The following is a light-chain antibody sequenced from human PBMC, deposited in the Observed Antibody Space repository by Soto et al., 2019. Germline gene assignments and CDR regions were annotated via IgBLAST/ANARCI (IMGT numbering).Light chain of an antibody. V-gene: IGLV2-14*01. J-gene: IGLJ1*01. Sequence: QSALTQPASVSGSPGQSITISCTGTSSDVGGYNYVSWYQQHPGKAPKHMIYEVSNRPSGVSNRFSGSKSGNTASLTISGLPAEDEADYSCSSYTSSSIDYVFGTGTKLTVL. CDR1: SSDVGGYNY. CDR2: EVS. CDR3: SSYTSSSIDYV.